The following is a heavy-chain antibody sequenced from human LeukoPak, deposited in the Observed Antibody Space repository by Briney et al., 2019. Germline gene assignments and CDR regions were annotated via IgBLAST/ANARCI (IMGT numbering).Heavy chain of an antibody. D-gene: IGHD3-3*01. CDR1: GYTFTDYY. Sequence: ASVKVSCKPSGYTFTDYYMHWVRQAPGQGLEWMGWINPNSGGTNYAQNVQGRVTMTRDTSISTAYMELSRLRSDDSAIYYCTRDHCIFANGKEDYYGAMHVWGQGTTVTVSS. J-gene: IGHJ6*02. CDR2: INPNSGGT. CDR3: TRDHCIFANGKEDYYGAMHV. V-gene: IGHV1-2*02.